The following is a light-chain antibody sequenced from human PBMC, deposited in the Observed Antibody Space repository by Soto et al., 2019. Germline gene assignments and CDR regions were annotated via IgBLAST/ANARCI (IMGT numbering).Light chain of an antibody. J-gene: IGLJ1*01. V-gene: IGLV2-23*01. CDR2: EGS. Sequence: QSVLTQPASVSGSPGQSITISCTGTSSDVGSYNLVSWYQQHPGKAPKLMIYEGSKRPSGVSNRFSGSKSGNTASLTISGLQAEDEADYYCCSYAGNREVFGTGTKLTVL. CDR1: SSDVGSYNL. CDR3: CSYAGNREV.